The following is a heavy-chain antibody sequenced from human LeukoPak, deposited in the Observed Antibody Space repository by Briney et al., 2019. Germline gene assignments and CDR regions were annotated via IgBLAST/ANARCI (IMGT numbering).Heavy chain of an antibody. CDR3: QKGLWPPVLIRPIPTGMAV. J-gene: IGHJ6*04. V-gene: IGHV6-1*01. CDR1: GDSVSSNSAA. CDR2: TYYRSKWYN. D-gene: IGHD4/OR15-4a*01. Sequence: SQTLSLTCAISGDSVSSNSAAWNWIRQSPSRGLEWLGRTYYRSKWYNDYAVSVKSRISINADTSKNQFFLQLNSVTPEDTAVYYCQKGLWPPVLIRPIPTGMAVWAKG.